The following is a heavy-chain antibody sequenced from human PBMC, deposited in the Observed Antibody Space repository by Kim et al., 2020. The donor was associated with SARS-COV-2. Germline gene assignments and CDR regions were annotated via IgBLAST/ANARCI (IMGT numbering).Heavy chain of an antibody. Sequence: YAAPVKGRFTISRDDSKNTLYLQMNSLKTEDTAVYYCTTGDTAMVSVFDYWGQGTLVTVSS. J-gene: IGHJ4*02. CDR3: TTGDTAMVSVFDY. D-gene: IGHD5-18*01. V-gene: IGHV3-15*01.